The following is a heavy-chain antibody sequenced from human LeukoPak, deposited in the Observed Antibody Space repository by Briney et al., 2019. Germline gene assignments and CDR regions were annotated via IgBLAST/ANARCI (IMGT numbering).Heavy chain of an antibody. Sequence: GESLRLSCAASGFTFSSYAMSWVRQAPGKGLEWVSVISGIAGSTIYADSVKGRFTISRDNSKNTLYLQMNSLRADDTAVYYCAGVDAAMSDAFDIWGQGTTVTVSS. V-gene: IGHV3-23*01. J-gene: IGHJ3*02. CDR2: ISGIAGST. D-gene: IGHD5-18*01. CDR1: GFTFSSYA. CDR3: AGVDAAMSDAFDI.